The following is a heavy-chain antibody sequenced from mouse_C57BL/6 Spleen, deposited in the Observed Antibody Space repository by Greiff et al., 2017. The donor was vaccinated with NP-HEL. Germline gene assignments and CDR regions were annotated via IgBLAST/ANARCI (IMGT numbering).Heavy chain of an antibody. CDR2: LSPSARSP. J-gene: IGHJ3*01. CDR1: GYTFTSYW. V-gene: IGHV1-69*01. D-gene: IGHD2-5*01. Sequence: QVHVKQPGAELVMPGASVKLSCKASGYTFTSYWMHWVKQRPGQGLEWIGELSPSARSPHSPPKFKGKSSLTVDKSSSTAYMQLSSLTSEDSAVYYCALYSNYEAWFAYWGQGTLVTVSA. CDR3: ALYSNYEAWFAY.